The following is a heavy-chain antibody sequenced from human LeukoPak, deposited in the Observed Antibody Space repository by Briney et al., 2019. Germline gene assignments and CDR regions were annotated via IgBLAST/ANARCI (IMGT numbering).Heavy chain of an antibody. J-gene: IGHJ6*02. V-gene: IGHV4-59*12. CDR1: GGSISSYY. CDR3: ARGRGRYYGMDV. D-gene: IGHD3-10*01. Sequence: PSETLSLTCTVSGGSISSYYWSWIRQPPGKGLEWIGYIYYSGSTNCNPSLKSRVTISVDTSKNQFSLELSSVTAADTAVYYCARGRGRYYGMDVWSQGTTVTVSS. CDR2: IYYSGST.